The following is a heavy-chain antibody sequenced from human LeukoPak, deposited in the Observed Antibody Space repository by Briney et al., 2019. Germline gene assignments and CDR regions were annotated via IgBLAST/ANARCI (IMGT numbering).Heavy chain of an antibody. D-gene: IGHD6-13*01. Sequence: ASAKVSCKASGYTFTSYYMHWVRQAPGQGLEWMGIINPSGGSTSYAQKFQGRVTMTTDTSTSTAYMELRSLRSDDTAVYYCARGSWSPGYYYYGLDVWAEGPRSPSP. CDR3: ARGSWSPGYYYYGLDV. CDR1: GYTFTSYY. V-gene: IGHV1-46*01. J-gene: IGHJ6*02. CDR2: INPSGGST.